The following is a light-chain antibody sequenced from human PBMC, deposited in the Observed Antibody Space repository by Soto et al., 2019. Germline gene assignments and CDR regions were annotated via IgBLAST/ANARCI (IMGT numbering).Light chain of an antibody. J-gene: IGKJ1*01. CDR1: QNIRSR. CDR3: QQYHSYWT. CDR2: DAS. V-gene: IGKV1-5*01. Sequence: DIQITQSPSTLSSSVVERVTITCRASQNIRSRLAWFQQKPGKAPKLLIYDASSLESGVPQRFSGSGSGTEFTLTISSLQTDDFSTYYCQQYHSYWTFGQGTKVDIK.